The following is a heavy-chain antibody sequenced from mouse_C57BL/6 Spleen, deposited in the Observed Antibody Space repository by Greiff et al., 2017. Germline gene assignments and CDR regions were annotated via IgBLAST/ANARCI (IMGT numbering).Heavy chain of an antibody. J-gene: IGHJ1*03. CDR3: ARDQWYFDV. Sequence: EVKLQESEGGLVQPGSSMKLSCTASGFTFSDYYMAWVRQVPEKGLEWVANINYDGSSTYYLDSLKSRFIISRDNAKNILYLQMSSLKSEDTATYYCARDQWYFDVWGTGTTVTVSS. CDR1: GFTFSDYY. CDR2: INYDGSST. V-gene: IGHV5-16*01.